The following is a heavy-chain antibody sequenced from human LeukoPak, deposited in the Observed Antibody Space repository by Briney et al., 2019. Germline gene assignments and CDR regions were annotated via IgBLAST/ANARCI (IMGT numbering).Heavy chain of an antibody. V-gene: IGHV1-69*13. D-gene: IGHD1-1*01. Sequence: SVKVSCKASGGTFSSYAISWVRQAPGQGLEWMGGIIPIFGTANYAQKFQGRVTITADESTSTAYMELSSLRSEDTAVYYCVRALSGNDVPSSFDYWGQGTLVTVSS. J-gene: IGHJ4*02. CDR3: VRALSGNDVPSSFDY. CDR1: GGTFSSYA. CDR2: IIPIFGTA.